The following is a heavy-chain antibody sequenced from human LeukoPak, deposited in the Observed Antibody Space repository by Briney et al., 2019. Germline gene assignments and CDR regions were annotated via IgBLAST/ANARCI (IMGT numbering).Heavy chain of an antibody. CDR2: IIPIFGTA. CDR1: GGTFSSYA. Sequence: SVKVSCKASGGTFSSYAISWVRQAPGQGLEWMGGIIPIFGTANYAQKSQGRVTITADESTSTAYMELSSLRSEDTAVYYCATSWGYYDSSGYYNDYWGQGTLVTVSS. D-gene: IGHD3-22*01. CDR3: ATSWGYYDSSGYYNDY. J-gene: IGHJ4*02. V-gene: IGHV1-69*13.